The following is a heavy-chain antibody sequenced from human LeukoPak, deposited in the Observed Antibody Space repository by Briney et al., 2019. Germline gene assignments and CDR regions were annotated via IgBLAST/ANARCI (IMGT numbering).Heavy chain of an antibody. Sequence: PGGSLRLSCAASGFTFSNYAMHWVRQAPGKGLEWVAVISYDGSNKYYADSVKGRFTISRDNSKNTLYLQMNSLRAEDTAVYYCARETSSSSWHDWGQGTLVTVSS. V-gene: IGHV3-30-3*01. J-gene: IGHJ4*02. D-gene: IGHD6-13*01. CDR1: GFTFSNYA. CDR3: ARETSSSSWHD. CDR2: ISYDGSNK.